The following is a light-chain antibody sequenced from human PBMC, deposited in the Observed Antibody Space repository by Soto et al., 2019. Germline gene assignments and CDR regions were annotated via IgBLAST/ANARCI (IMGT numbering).Light chain of an antibody. CDR1: NSDVGAYPY. J-gene: IGLJ2*01. CDR3: SSYATSGTNVI. CDR2: EVA. Sequence: QSALTQPASVSGSPGQSITISCTGTNSDVGAYPYVSWYQQHPGNAPKLLIYEVADRPSGVSDRFSGSESGNTASLTTSALQAEDEAVYYCSSYATSGTNVIFGGGTKVTVL. V-gene: IGLV2-14*03.